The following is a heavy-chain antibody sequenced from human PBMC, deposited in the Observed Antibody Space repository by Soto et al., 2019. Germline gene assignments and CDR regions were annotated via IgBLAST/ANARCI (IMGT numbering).Heavy chain of an antibody. D-gene: IGHD3-3*01. J-gene: IGHJ6*02. CDR1: GLTKDSRC. CDR2: ISAYNGNK. CDR3: ARDHLITIFGVVTSTLGYYYGMDV. V-gene: IGHV1-18*01. Sequence: AKATLKESGLTKDSRCSSWARQDTRKGLEGMGWISAYNGNKNYAQKLQGRVTMTTDTSTSTAYMELRSLRSDDTAVYYCARDHLITIFGVVTSTLGYYYGMDVWGQGTTVTVSS.